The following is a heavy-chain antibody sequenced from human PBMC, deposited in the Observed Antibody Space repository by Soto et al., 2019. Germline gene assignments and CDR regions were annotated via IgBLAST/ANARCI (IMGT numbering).Heavy chain of an antibody. D-gene: IGHD1-1*01. CDR2: TRNHANGYTT. J-gene: IGHJ6*02. Sequence: GGSLRLSWAGSGVILSAHYMHWVRQAPGKGLEWVGRTRNHANGYTTAYAASVQGRFTISRDDSKNSLYLQMNSLKIEDTALYYYANDRDRLDFWGQGTTVTVSS. CDR3: ANDRDRLDF. CDR1: GVILSAHY. V-gene: IGHV3-72*01.